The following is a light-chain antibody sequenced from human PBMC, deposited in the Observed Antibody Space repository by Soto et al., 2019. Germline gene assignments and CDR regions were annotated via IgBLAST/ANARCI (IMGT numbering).Light chain of an antibody. CDR3: QQYNNWIT. Sequence: EIVMTQSPATLSVSPVERAILSCRASQSISINLAWYQQKPGQAPRLLIYAASNRATGVPARFSGSWSGTEFTLTISSMKSEDFAVYYCQQYNNWITFGQGTRLEIK. CDR2: AAS. V-gene: IGKV3-15*01. CDR1: QSISIN. J-gene: IGKJ5*01.